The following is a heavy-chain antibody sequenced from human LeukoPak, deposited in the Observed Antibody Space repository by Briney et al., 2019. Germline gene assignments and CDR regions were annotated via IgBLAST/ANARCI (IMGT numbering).Heavy chain of an antibody. CDR1: GFIFSSYW. J-gene: IGHJ6*03. V-gene: IGHV3-74*01. Sequence: GGSLRLSCAASGFIFSSYWMHWVRQAPGKGLVWVSRITSDGSSTTYGDSVKGRFTISGDNAKNTLYLQMNSLRAEDTAVYYCARVRGDYYMDVWGKGTTVTVSS. D-gene: IGHD2-15*01. CDR3: ARVRGDYYMDV. CDR2: ITSDGSST.